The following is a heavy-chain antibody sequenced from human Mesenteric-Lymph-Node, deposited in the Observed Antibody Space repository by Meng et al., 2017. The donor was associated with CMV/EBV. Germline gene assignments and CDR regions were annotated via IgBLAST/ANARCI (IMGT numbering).Heavy chain of an antibody. CDR2: ITYSSAST. Sequence: GESLKISCAASGFTFSTYGMNWVRQAPGKGLEWVSSITYSSASTYYADSVRGRFTISRDNAKNSLFLQMNSLRPDDTAVYYCVRAGSGFYSVNFDHWGQGTLVTVSS. D-gene: IGHD2-15*01. J-gene: IGHJ4*02. CDR3: VRAGSGFYSVNFDH. V-gene: IGHV3-21*01. CDR1: GFTFSTYG.